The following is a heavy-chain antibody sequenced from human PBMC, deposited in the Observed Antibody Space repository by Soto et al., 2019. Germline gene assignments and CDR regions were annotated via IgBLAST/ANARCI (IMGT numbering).Heavy chain of an antibody. V-gene: IGHV3-21*01. CDR1: ALTFSSYS. J-gene: IGHJ6*02. Sequence: VQLVESGGGLVQPGESLRLTCAASALTFSSYSMIWVRQAPGKGLEWVSAISSGSRYIHYADSVKGRFTISRDNAKNSLYLQMNSLRAEDTALYYCARARGDSYYYGVDVWGQGTTVTVSS. CDR2: ISSGSRYI. CDR3: ARARGDSYYYGVDV. D-gene: IGHD4-17*01.